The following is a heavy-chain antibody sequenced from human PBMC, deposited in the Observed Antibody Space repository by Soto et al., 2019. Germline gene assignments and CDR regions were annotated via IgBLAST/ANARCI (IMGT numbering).Heavy chain of an antibody. CDR2: ISGSGGST. J-gene: IGHJ4*02. Sequence: EVQLLESGGGLVQPGGSLRLSCAASGFTFSSYAMSWVRQAPGKGLEWVSAISGSGGSTYYADSVKGRFTISRDNSKNTLYLLMNSLRAEDTAVYYCAKDLFIGITIFGVVRDRDYWGQGTLVTVSS. CDR1: GFTFSSYA. V-gene: IGHV3-23*01. D-gene: IGHD3-3*01. CDR3: AKDLFIGITIFGVVRDRDY.